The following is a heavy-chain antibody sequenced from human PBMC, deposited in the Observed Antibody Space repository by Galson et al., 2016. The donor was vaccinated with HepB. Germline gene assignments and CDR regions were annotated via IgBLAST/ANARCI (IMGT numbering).Heavy chain of an antibody. Sequence: SETLSLTCSVSGGSISSSSYSWGWIRQPPGKGLEWIGNSDYSGKTSYNPALKSRVTIYVDTSKKQFSRNLGSVTAADTAVYYCARTYGDYVPIDFWGQGTLVTVSS. CDR1: GGSISSSSYS. J-gene: IGHJ4*02. CDR3: ARTYGDYVPIDF. CDR2: SDYSGKT. D-gene: IGHD4-17*01. V-gene: IGHV4-39*01.